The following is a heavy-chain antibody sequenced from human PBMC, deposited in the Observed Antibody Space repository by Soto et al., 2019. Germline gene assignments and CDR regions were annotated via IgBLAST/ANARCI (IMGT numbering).Heavy chain of an antibody. CDR1: GFTVSSNY. V-gene: IGHV3-66*01. CDR2: IYSGGST. CDR3: ATFGGVIARGYYYYYMDV. D-gene: IGHD3-16*02. Sequence: GGSLRLSCAASGFTVSSNYMSWVRQAPGKGLEWVSVIYSGGSTYYADSVKGRFTISRDNSKNTLYLQMNSLRAEDTAVYYCATFGGVIARGYYYYYMDVWGKGTTVTVSS. J-gene: IGHJ6*03.